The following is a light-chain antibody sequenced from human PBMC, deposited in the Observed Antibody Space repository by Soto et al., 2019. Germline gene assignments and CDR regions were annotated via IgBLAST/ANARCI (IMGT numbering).Light chain of an antibody. CDR3: QQTYTTWT. Sequence: DIQMTQSPSSLSASVGDRVTITCRASQVINTYLNWYQQKPGKAPKLLIYTASSLQSGVPSRFSGSGSGTDLTLTISSVQNEDFATYYCQQTYTTWTFGQGTKVDIK. J-gene: IGKJ1*01. CDR1: QVINTY. CDR2: TAS. V-gene: IGKV1-39*01.